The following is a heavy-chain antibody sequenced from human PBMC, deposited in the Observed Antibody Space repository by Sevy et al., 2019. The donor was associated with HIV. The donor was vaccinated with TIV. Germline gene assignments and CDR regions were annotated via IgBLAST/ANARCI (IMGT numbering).Heavy chain of an antibody. CDR3: ASQSPPLYGSGTYYNAYLDN. CDR2: IGGSGSSI. Sequence: GGSLRLSCAASGLSFSSHVMTWVRQAPGKGLEWVSGIGGSGSSIFYAESGKGRFTISRDISKSSLYLEMKSLRAEDTAIYYCASQSPPLYGSGTYYNAYLDNWGQGTLVTVSS. D-gene: IGHD3-10*01. J-gene: IGHJ4*02. CDR1: GLSFSSHV. V-gene: IGHV3-23*01.